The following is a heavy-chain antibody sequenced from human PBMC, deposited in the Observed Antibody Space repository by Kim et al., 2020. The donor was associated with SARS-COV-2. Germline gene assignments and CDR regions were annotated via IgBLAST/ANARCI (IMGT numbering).Heavy chain of an antibody. V-gene: IGHV4-31*03. CDR2: IYYSGST. D-gene: IGHD2-21*02. CDR3: ARERSIAVVTPYFDY. Sequence: SETLSLTCTVSGGSISSGGYYWSWIRQHPGKGLEWIGYIYYSGSTYYNPSLKSRVTISVDTSKNQFSLKLSSVTAADTAVYYCARERSIAVVTPYFDYWGQGTLVTVSS. J-gene: IGHJ4*02. CDR1: GGSISSGGYY.